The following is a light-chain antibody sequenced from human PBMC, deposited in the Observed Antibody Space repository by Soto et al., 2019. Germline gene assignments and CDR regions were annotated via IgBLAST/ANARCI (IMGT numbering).Light chain of an antibody. CDR2: DVS. CDR3: TSYTSSFTYV. Sequence: QSALTQPASVSGSPGQSITISCTGTSSDVGGYNFVSWYQHYPGKAPKLIIYDVSNRPSGVSNRFSGSKSGNTASLTISGLQAEDEADYYCTSYTSSFTYVFGTGTKVTVL. V-gene: IGLV2-14*03. CDR1: SSDVGGYNF. J-gene: IGLJ1*01.